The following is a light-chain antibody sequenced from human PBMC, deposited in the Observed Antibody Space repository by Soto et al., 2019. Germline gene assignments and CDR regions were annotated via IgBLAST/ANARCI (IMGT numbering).Light chain of an antibody. CDR2: DVS. J-gene: IGLJ1*01. V-gene: IGLV2-14*01. CDR3: SSYTSSSTNYV. Sequence: QSVLPKPASVYGSPGQSITISCTGTSSDVGGYNYVSWYQQHPGKAPKLMIYDVSNRPSGVSNRFSGSKSGNTASLTISGLQAEDEADYYCSSYTSSSTNYVFGTGTKVTVL. CDR1: SSDVGGYNY.